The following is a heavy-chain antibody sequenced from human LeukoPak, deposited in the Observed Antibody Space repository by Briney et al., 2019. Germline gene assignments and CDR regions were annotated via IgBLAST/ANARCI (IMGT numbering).Heavy chain of an antibody. Sequence: GGSPRLSCAASGFTFSSYWMHWVRQAPGKGLVWVSRINSDGSTTTYADSVKGRFTISSDNAKNTLYLQMNSLRAEDTAVYYCARRGDYGDYLGQGTLVTVSS. CDR1: GFTFSSYW. J-gene: IGHJ4*02. V-gene: IGHV3-74*01. CDR3: ARRGDYGDY. CDR2: INSDGSTT.